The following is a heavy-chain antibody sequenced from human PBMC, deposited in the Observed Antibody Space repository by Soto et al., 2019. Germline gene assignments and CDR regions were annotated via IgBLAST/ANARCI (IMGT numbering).Heavy chain of an antibody. CDR3: ARHFGEYYYGMDV. CDR2: IYYSGST. D-gene: IGHD3-3*01. Sequence: PSETLSLTCTVSGGSVSSNSYYWSWIRQPPGKGLEWIGYIYYSGSTNYNPSLKSRVTISVDTSKNQFSLKLSSVTAADTAVYYCARHFGEYYYGMDVWGQGTTVTVSS. CDR1: GGSVSSNSYY. V-gene: IGHV4-61*01. J-gene: IGHJ6*02.